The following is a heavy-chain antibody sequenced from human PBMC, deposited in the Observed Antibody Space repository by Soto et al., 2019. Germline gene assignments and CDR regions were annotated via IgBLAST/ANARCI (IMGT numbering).Heavy chain of an antibody. V-gene: IGHV3-23*01. Sequence: QVLESGGGLVQPGGSLRLSCTASGFTFSCCAMSWVRQAPGKGLEWVSTIHGDGDYTHDTDAVKGRFPISRDNSRNRLYLQMSSLGADDTAVDYCVINRGAGDYWNWAFGVWGRGTLVTVSS. D-gene: IGHD3-3*01. J-gene: IGHJ2*01. CDR2: IHGDGDYT. CDR3: VINRGAGDYWNWAFGV. CDR1: GFTFSCCA.